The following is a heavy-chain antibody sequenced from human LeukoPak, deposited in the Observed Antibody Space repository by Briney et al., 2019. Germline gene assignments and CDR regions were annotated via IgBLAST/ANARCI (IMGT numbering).Heavy chain of an antibody. CDR2: ISGTGGST. V-gene: IGHV3-23*01. D-gene: IGHD3-22*01. CDR1: GFSFNNFG. CDR3: AKSSYYDSSGFYREYYFDY. Sequence: GGSLRLSCVASGFSFNNFGMSWVRQAPGKGLEWVSSISGTGGSTHYADSVKGRFTISRDNSKNTLYLQMNSLRAGYTAIYYCAKSSYYDSSGFYREYYFDYWGQGTLVPVSS. J-gene: IGHJ4*02.